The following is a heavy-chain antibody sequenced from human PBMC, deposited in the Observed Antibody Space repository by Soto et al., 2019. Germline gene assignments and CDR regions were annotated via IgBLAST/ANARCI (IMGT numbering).Heavy chain of an antibody. J-gene: IGHJ4*02. D-gene: IGHD2-8*01. CDR3: ARMQNNGYGGGWFDF. V-gene: IGHV4-59*01. CDR2: IYYTGST. CDR1: GGSISNYY. Sequence: NPSETLSLTCTASGGSISNYYWSWIRQPPGKGLEWIGYIYYTGSTNYNPSLESRLSISVDTSKNQFSLKLSSVTAADTAVYYCARMQNNGYGGGWFDFWGQGTLVTVSS.